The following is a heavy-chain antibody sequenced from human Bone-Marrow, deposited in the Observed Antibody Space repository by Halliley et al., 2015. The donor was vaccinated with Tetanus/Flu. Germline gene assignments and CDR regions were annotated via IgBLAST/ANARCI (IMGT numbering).Heavy chain of an antibody. D-gene: IGHD1-1*01. CDR3: ASETGTSEYFDF. J-gene: IGHJ4*02. V-gene: IGHV4-39*01. CDR2: FSYSGPT. Sequence: EWVATFSYSGPTSYNPPLQSRVPISKDSSRNQFYLKLNSVTAADTAFYYCASETGTSEYFDFWGPGTLVAVSS.